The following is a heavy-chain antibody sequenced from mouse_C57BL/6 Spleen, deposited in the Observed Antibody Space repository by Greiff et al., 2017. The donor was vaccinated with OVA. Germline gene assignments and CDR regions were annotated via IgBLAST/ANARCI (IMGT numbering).Heavy chain of an antibody. CDR3: AREGGIWYFDV. V-gene: IGHV5-16*01. CDR2: INYDGSST. Sequence: DVHLVESEGGLVQPGSSMKLSCTASGFTFSDYYMAWVRQVPEKGLEWVANINYDGSSTYYLDSLKSRFIISRDNAKNILYLQMSSLKSEDTATYYCAREGGIWYFDVWGTGTTVTVSS. J-gene: IGHJ1*03. CDR1: GFTFSDYY.